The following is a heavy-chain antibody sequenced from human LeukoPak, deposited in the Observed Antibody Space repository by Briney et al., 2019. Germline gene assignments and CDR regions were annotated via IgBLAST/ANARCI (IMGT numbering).Heavy chain of an antibody. CDR3: ARAGYSGYDFSVYFDY. V-gene: IGHV1-69*04. CDR2: IIPILGIA. CDR1: GGTFSSYA. J-gene: IGHJ4*02. Sequence: ASVKVSCKASGGTFSSYAISWVRQAPGQGLEWMGRIIPILGIANYAQKFQGRVTITADKSTSTAYMELSSLRSEDTAVYYCARAGYSGYDFSVYFDYWGQGTLVTVSS. D-gene: IGHD5-12*01.